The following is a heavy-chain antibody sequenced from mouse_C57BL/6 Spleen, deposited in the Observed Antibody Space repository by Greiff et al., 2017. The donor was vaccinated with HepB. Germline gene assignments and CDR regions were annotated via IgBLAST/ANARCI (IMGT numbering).Heavy chain of an antibody. CDR2: IYPGDGDT. CDR3: ARGVYYYGSSHWYFDV. J-gene: IGHJ1*03. V-gene: IGHV1-82*01. D-gene: IGHD1-1*01. Sequence: QVQLQQSGPELVKPGASVKISCKASGYAFSSSWMNWVKQRPGKGLEWIGRIYPGDGDTNYNGKFKGKATLTADKSSSTAYMQLSSLTSEDSAVYFCARGVYYYGSSHWYFDVWGTGTTVTVSS. CDR1: GYAFSSSW.